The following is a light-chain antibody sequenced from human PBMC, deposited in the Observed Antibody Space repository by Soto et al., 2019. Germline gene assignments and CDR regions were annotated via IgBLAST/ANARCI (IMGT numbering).Light chain of an antibody. Sequence: QSALTQPASVSGSPGQSSTISCTGTSSDVGGYNYVSWYQQYPGKAPKLMIYDVSNRPSGVSDRFSGSKSGNTASLTISGLQAEDEAEYYCTAYTSSSTDVVFGGGTKLTVI. J-gene: IGLJ2*01. CDR2: DVS. V-gene: IGLV2-14*03. CDR1: SSDVGGYNY. CDR3: TAYTSSSTDVV.